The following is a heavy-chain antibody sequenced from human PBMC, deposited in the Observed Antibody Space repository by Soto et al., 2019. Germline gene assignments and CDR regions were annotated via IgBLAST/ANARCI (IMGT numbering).Heavy chain of an antibody. D-gene: IGHD2-8*01. V-gene: IGHV1-2*02. CDR2: INPNSGGT. Sequence: ASVQVSCKASGYTFTGYYMHWVRQAPGQGLEWMGWINPNSGGTNYPQKFQGRVTMTRDTCISTAYMELSRLRSDDTAVYYCARGGLNGGGGAFDIWGQGTMVTVSS. CDR1: GYTFTGYY. J-gene: IGHJ3*02. CDR3: ARGGLNGGGGAFDI.